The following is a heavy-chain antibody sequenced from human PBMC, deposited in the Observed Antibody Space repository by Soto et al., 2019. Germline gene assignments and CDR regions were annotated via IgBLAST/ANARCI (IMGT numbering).Heavy chain of an antibody. D-gene: IGHD5-12*01. CDR3: ARERREKIHDSYDIDY. J-gene: IGHJ4*02. Sequence: QVQLQESGPGLVKPSETLSLTCTVSGGSISDYYWSWIRQPAGKGLEWIGRIYTSGSTDYNPSLKSRVTISIDTSKNQFSLKVTSMTAADTAVYYCARERREKIHDSYDIDYWGQGTLVTVSS. V-gene: IGHV4-4*07. CDR2: IYTSGST. CDR1: GGSISDYY.